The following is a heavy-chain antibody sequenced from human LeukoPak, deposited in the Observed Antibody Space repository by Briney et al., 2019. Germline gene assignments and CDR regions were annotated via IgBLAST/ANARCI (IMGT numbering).Heavy chain of an antibody. CDR3: ARAGTSIAAAGTFYYYYMDV. Sequence: GGSLRLSCAASGFTFSSYSMYWVRQARGKGLEWVSSISSSSSYIYYADSVKGRFTISRDNAKNSLYLQMNSLRAEDTAVYYCARAGTSIAAAGTFYYYYMDVWGKGTTVTVSS. CDR1: GFTFSSYS. V-gene: IGHV3-21*01. J-gene: IGHJ6*03. CDR2: ISSSSSYI. D-gene: IGHD6-13*01.